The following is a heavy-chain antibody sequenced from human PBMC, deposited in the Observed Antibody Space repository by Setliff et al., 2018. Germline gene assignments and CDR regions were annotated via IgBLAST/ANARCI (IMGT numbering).Heavy chain of an antibody. D-gene: IGHD3-9*01. V-gene: IGHV1-18*01. CDR3: AKEPAVSLTEAVRRTYYDYAMDA. J-gene: IGHJ6*02. Sequence: ASVKVSCKASGYTLSNSILSWVRQAPGQGLEWVGWISAYNGNTYSAQKFQGRLTMTTDTSTTTAYMELRNLRSDDTAIYFCAKEPAVSLTEAVRRTYYDYAMDAWGQGTTVTVSS. CDR1: GYTLSNSI. CDR2: ISAYNGNT.